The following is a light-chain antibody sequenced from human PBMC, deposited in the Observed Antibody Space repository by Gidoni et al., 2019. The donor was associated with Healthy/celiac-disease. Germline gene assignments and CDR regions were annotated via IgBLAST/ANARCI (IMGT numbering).Light chain of an antibody. CDR3: QQRSNWRVFT. J-gene: IGKJ3*01. Sequence: EIVLTQSPATLSLSPGERATLSCRASQSVSSYLAWYQQKPGQAPRLLIYDASNRATGIPARFSGSGSGTDFTLTISSLEPEDFAVYYCQQRSNWRVFTFXPXTKVDIK. CDR1: QSVSSY. V-gene: IGKV3-11*01. CDR2: DAS.